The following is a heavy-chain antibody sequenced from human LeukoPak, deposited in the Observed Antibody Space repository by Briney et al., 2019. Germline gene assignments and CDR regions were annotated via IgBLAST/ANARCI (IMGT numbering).Heavy chain of an antibody. CDR1: GGSISSSSYY. CDR2: IYYSGST. V-gene: IGHV4-39*07. J-gene: IGHJ4*02. CDR3: ARALEMATIRGRFDY. Sequence: SETLSLTCTVSGGSISSSSYYWGWIRQPPGKGLEWIGSIYYSGSTYYNPSLKSRVTISVDTSKNQFSLKLSSVTAADTAVYYCARALEMATIRGRFDYWGQGTLVTVSS. D-gene: IGHD5-24*01.